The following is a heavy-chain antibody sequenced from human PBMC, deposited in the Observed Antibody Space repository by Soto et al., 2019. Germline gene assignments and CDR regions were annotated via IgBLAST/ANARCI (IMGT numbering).Heavy chain of an antibody. CDR2: ISYDGSNK. J-gene: IGHJ5*01. CDR3: AKDRLGCGWYFVYGDWFDS. D-gene: IGHD6-19*01. Sequence: QVQLVESGGGVVQPGKSLRLSCAASGFTFSTYGMHWVRQAPGKGLEWVAVISYDGSNKYYADSVKGRFTISRDNSKNTLYLQMNSLRTEHTAMYYCAKDRLGCGWYFVYGDWFDSWGQGTLVTVSS. CDR1: GFTFSTYG. V-gene: IGHV3-30*18.